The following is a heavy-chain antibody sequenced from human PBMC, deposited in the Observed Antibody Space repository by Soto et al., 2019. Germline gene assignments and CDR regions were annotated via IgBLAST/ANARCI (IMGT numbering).Heavy chain of an antibody. V-gene: IGHV3-15*06. CDR1: GFTFSDAW. D-gene: IGHD1-20*01. CDR3: TTDLYKWNFYGMDV. J-gene: IGHJ6*02. CDR2: IKAKVDGGTT. Sequence: EVQLVESGGGFVKPGESLRLSCAASGFTFSDAWMTWVRQAPGKGLEWVGRIKAKVDGGTTFYAAAVKGRFTISRDESRDTLYLQMNSLRIEDAAVYYCTTDLYKWNFYGMDVWGQGTTVTVSS.